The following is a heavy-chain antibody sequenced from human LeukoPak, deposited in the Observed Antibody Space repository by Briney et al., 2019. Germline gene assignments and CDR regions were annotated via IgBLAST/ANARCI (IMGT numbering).Heavy chain of an antibody. CDR2: IIAYNGNT. J-gene: IGHJ5*02. CDR3: ARDRIRRWFDP. CDR1: GYTFTSYG. D-gene: IGHD2-21*01. Sequence: ASVKVSCKASGYTFTSYGISWVRQAPGQGLEWMGWIIAYNGNTNYAQKLQGRVTMTTDTSTTTAYMELRSLRSDDTAVYYCARDRIRRWFDPWGQGTLVTVSS. V-gene: IGHV1-18*01.